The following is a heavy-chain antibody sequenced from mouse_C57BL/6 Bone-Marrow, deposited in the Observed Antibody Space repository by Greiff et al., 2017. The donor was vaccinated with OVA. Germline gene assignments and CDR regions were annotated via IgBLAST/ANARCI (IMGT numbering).Heavy chain of an antibody. J-gene: IGHJ1*03. Sequence: VQLQQSGAELARPGASVKLSCKASGYTFTSYGISWVKQRTGQGLEWIGEIYPRSGNTYYNEKFKGKATLTADKSSSTAYMELRSLTSEDSAVYYCARDGYYGSSLHWYFDVWGTGTTVTVSS. D-gene: IGHD1-1*01. CDR1: GYTFTSYG. CDR2: IYPRSGNT. V-gene: IGHV1-81*01. CDR3: ARDGYYGSSLHWYFDV.